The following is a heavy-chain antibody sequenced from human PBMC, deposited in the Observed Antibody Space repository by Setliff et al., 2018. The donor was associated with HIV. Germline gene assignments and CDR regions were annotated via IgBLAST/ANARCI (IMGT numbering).Heavy chain of an antibody. CDR3: ARGGRLASDFDY. CDR2: IYSTGRT. V-gene: IGHV4-59*12. D-gene: IGHD3-16*01. CDR1: GGSIINYL. J-gene: IGHJ4*02. Sequence: SETLSLTCTVSGGSIINYLWHWFRQPPGKGLEWIGYIYSTGRTDYNPSLYSRLTISVDTSKNQFSLKLSSVTAADTAVYYCARGGRLASDFDYWGQGTLVTVSS.